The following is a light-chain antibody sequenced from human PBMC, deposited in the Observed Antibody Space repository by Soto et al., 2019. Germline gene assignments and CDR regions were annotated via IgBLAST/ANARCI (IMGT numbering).Light chain of an antibody. J-gene: IGLJ1*01. CDR2: EVS. Sequence: QSALTQPASVSGSPGQSITISCTGTSSDVGSYDYVSWYQQHPGKAPKLIIQEVSYRPSGVSNRFSGSKSGNTASLTISGLQAEDEADYYCNSYTTSTTYVFXTGTNVTVL. CDR3: NSYTTSTTYV. V-gene: IGLV2-14*01. CDR1: SSDVGSYDY.